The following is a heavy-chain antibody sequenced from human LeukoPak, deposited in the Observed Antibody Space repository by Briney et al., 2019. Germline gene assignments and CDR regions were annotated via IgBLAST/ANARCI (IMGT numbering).Heavy chain of an antibody. Sequence: SQTLSLTCAVSGGSISSGGYSWNWIRQPPGRGLEWIGYICHSGSTYYNPSLKSRVTISVDMSKNQFSLKLSSVTAADTAVYYCARGPPAKPGTGYYYGMDVWGQGTPVTVSS. D-gene: IGHD2-2*01. J-gene: IGHJ6*02. CDR1: GGSISSGGYS. V-gene: IGHV4-30-2*01. CDR2: ICHSGST. CDR3: ARGPPAKPGTGYYYGMDV.